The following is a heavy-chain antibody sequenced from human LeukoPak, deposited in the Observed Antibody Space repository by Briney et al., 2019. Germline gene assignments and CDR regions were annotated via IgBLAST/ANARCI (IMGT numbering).Heavy chain of an antibody. D-gene: IGHD5-12*01. J-gene: IGHJ5*02. CDR1: GGSISSNY. CDR2: IYNSGST. CDR3: ARRRYGGYSPGWFDP. V-gene: IGHV4-59*12. Sequence: SETLSLTCTVSGGSISSNYWTRIRQPPGKGLEWIGYIYNSGSTNYNPSLKSRVTISVDTSKNQFSLKLSSVTAADTAVYYCARRRYGGYSPGWFDPWGQGTLVTVSS.